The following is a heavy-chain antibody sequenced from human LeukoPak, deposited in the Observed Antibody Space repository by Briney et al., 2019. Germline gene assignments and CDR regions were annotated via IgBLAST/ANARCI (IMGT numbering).Heavy chain of an antibody. V-gene: IGHV3-11*04. D-gene: IGHD3-22*01. CDR2: ISSSGVTI. J-gene: IGHJ4*02. Sequence: KSGGSLRLSCAASGFTFSDYYMNWVRQAPGKGLEWVSYISSSGVTIYYADSVKGRFTVSRDNAKNSLYLQMNSLRAEDTAVYYCARRGSGYSFDYWGQGTLVTVSS. CDR3: ARRGSGYSFDY. CDR1: GFTFSDYY.